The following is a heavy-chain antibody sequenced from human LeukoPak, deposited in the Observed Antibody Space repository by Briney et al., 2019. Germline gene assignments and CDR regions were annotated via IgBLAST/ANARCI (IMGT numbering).Heavy chain of an antibody. D-gene: IGHD3-16*01. V-gene: IGHV3-30-3*01. CDR2: ISYDGSNK. CDR1: GFTFSSYA. J-gene: IGHJ4*02. Sequence: GGSLRLSCAASGFTFSSYAMHWVRQAPGKGLEWVAVISYDGSNKYYADSVKGRFTISRDNSKNTLYLQMNSLRAEDTAVYYCARGEGAALSDYWGQGTLVTVSS. CDR3: ARGEGAALSDY.